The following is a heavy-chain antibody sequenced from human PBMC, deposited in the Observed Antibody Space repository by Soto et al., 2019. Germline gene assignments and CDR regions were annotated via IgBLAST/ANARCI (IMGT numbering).Heavy chain of an antibody. V-gene: IGHV3-23*01. CDR2: ISGSTGST. J-gene: IGHJ4*02. CDR1: GFTFSSYA. CDR3: AKAPTQSRRLRLGEFSY. Sequence: GGSLRLSCAASGFTFSSYAMSWVRQAPGKGLEWVSTISGSTGSTYYADSVKGRFTISRDNFKNTLFLQMNSLRAEDTAVYYCAKAPTQSRRLRLGEFSYWGQGTLVTVSS. D-gene: IGHD3-16*01.